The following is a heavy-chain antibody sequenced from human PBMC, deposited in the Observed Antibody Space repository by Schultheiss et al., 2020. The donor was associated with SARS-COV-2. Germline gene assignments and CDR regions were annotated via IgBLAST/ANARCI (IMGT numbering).Heavy chain of an antibody. CDR2: IYYSGST. CDR3: ARGIRCSSTSCYFPWFDP. CDR1: GGSVSGYY. V-gene: IGHV4-59*02. D-gene: IGHD2-2*01. Sequence: SQTLSLTCTVSGGSVSGYYWSWIRQPPGKGLEWIGYIYYSGSTNYNPSLKSRVTISVDTSKNQFSLKLSSVTAADTAVYYCARGIRCSSTSCYFPWFDPWGQGTLVTVSS. J-gene: IGHJ5*02.